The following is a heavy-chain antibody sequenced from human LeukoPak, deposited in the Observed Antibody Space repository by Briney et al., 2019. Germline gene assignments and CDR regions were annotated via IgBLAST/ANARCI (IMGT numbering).Heavy chain of an antibody. V-gene: IGHV3-23*01. CDR2: ISNDAGRT. J-gene: IGHJ3*02. CDR1: GFTFSNFP. Sequence: GGSLRLSCAASGFTFSNFPMTWVRQAPGKGLEWVSAISNDAGRTYYADSVKGRFTISRDNSKNTLSLQINSLRAEDTALYYCAKYVLVTGADAFDIWGQGMMVTVSS. D-gene: IGHD2-8*02. CDR3: AKYVLVTGADAFDI.